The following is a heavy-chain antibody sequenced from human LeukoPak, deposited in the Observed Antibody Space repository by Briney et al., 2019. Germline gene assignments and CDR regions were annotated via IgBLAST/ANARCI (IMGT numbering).Heavy chain of an antibody. J-gene: IGHJ6*02. CDR1: GYTLTELS. CDR3: ARDLDFWSGYLSYYYGMDV. V-gene: IGHV1-69*04. CDR2: IIPILGIA. Sequence: SVKVSCKVSGYTLTELSMHWVRQAPGQGLEWMGRIIPILGIANYAQKLQGRVTITADKSTSTAYMELSSLRSEDTAVYYCARDLDFWSGYLSYYYGMDVWGQGTTVTVSS. D-gene: IGHD3-3*01.